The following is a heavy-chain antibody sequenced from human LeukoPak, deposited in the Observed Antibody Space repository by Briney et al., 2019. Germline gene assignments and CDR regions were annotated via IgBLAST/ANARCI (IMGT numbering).Heavy chain of an antibody. V-gene: IGHV3-21*06. J-gene: IGHJ6*03. CDR1: GFTFSRYN. D-gene: IGHD6-19*01. CDR3: ARDAQWLVPGGYYCYMDV. Sequence: GGPLRLSCEGSGFTFSRYNMNWFRQAPGKGLERVSSISGRSSFIFYADSVKGRFTISRDNAKNSLFLQMNSLRAEDTAVYYCARDAQWLVPGGYYCYMDVWGKGTTVTVSS. CDR2: ISGRSSFI.